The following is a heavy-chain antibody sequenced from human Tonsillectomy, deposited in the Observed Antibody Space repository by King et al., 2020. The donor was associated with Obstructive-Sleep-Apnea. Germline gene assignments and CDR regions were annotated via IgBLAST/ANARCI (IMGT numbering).Heavy chain of an antibody. V-gene: IGHV3-7*03. CDR3: ARGVQYYSDSSDYYFDY. Sequence: VQLVESGGGLVQPGGSLRLSCTVSGFTFSNYWMNWVRQAPGKGLEWVANLKKDGSESYYVDSVKGRFTISSDNAKNSLYLQMNSLRAEDTAVYYCARGVQYYSDSSDYYFDYWGLGTLVTVSS. D-gene: IGHD3-22*01. J-gene: IGHJ4*02. CDR2: LKKDGSES. CDR1: GFTFSNYW.